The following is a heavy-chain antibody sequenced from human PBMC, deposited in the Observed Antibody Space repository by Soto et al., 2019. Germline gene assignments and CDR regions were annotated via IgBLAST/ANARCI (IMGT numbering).Heavy chain of an antibody. J-gene: IGHJ4*02. CDR3: AKLVIGYCSGTTCDDY. D-gene: IGHD2-15*01. CDR1: GFTFSYG. V-gene: IGHV3-30*18. CDR2: ISYDSSNK. Sequence: VQLLESGGGLIQPGGSLRLSCAASGFTFSYGIHWLRQAPGKGLEWVAYISYDSSNKVYGDSVKGRFTISRDHSKNTQFLQMTSLRAEDTAVYYCAKLVIGYCSGTTCDDYWGQGTLVAVSS.